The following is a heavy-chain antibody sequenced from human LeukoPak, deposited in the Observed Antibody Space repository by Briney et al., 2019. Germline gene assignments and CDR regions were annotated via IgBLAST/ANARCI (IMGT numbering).Heavy chain of an antibody. CDR1: VESYGSND. V-gene: IGHV1-69*04. J-gene: IGHJ4*02. CDR3: ARDGTGEGYNFYSDY. Sequence: SVKVSQKSSVESYGSNDIRWVPDAPEQGLEWMGIIIPLFDIKTHAQNPQGRDTLPADKFTNTAYLELSSLRSEDTVLYFCARDGTGEGYNFYSDYWGQGTLVTVSS. D-gene: IGHD5-24*01. CDR2: IIPLFDIK.